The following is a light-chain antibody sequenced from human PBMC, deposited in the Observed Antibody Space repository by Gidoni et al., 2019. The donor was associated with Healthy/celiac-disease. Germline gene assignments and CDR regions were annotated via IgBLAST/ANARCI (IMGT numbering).Light chain of an antibody. V-gene: IGKV3-11*01. CDR2: DAS. Sequence: EIVLTQSPATLSLSPGERATLSCRASQSVSSYLAWYQQNPGQAPRLLIYDASNRATGIPPRFSGSGSGTDFTLTISSLEPEDFAVYYCQQRSNWPPLTFGGXTKVEIK. J-gene: IGKJ4*01. CDR3: QQRSNWPPLT. CDR1: QSVSSY.